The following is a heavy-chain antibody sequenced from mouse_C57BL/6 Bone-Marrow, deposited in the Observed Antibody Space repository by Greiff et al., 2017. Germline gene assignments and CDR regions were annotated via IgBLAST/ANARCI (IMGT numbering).Heavy chain of an antibody. CDR3: AGGLGRWLGY. J-gene: IGHJ3*01. V-gene: IGHV1-81*01. D-gene: IGHD3-3*01. CDR1: GYTFTSYG. CDR2: IYPRSGNT. Sequence: VQLQQSGAELARPGASVKLSCKASGYTFTSYGISWVKQRTGQGLEWIGEIYPRSGNTYYTEKFKGKATLHADKSSSTAYVELRSLTSEDDAVYFCAGGLGRWLGYWGQGTLVTVSA.